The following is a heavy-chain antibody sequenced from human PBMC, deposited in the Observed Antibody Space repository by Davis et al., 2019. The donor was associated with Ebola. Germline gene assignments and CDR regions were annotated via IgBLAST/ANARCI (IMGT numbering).Heavy chain of an antibody. V-gene: IGHV4-59*08. D-gene: IGHD3-22*01. J-gene: IGHJ4*02. CDR3: ARHRPGPYDI. CDR2: IYYSGTT. CDR1: GGSISNYY. Sequence: GSLRLSCTVSGGSISNYYWSWIRQPPGKGLEWIGYIYYSGTTSYNPSLKSRITISADTSKNQFSLQLTSVTAADTAVYYCARHRPGPYDIWGQGTLVTVFS.